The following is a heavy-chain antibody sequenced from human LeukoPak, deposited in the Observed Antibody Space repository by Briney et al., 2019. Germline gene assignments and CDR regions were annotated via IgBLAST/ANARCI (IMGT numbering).Heavy chain of an antibody. Sequence: PGRSLRLSCAASGFTFSSYAMHWVRQAPGKGLERVAVISYDGSNKYYADSVKGRFTISRDNSKNTLYLQMNSLRAEDTAVYYCARDPSYGDWTYFDYWGQGTLVTVSS. CDR2: ISYDGSNK. D-gene: IGHD4-17*01. CDR1: GFTFSSYA. CDR3: ARDPSYGDWTYFDY. J-gene: IGHJ4*02. V-gene: IGHV3-30-3*01.